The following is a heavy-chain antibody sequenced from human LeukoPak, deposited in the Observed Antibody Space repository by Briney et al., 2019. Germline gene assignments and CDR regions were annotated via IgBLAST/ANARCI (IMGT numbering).Heavy chain of an antibody. CDR2: VNEDGSEK. D-gene: IGHD4-11*01. Sequence: GGSLRLSCTASGFTFSNYWMMWVRQAPGKGLEWVANVNEDGSEKYYADSVEGRFTISRDNAKNSLDLQMNSLRADDTAIYYCARSKIDYWGQGTLVTVSS. V-gene: IGHV3-7*01. J-gene: IGHJ4*02. CDR1: GFTFSNYW. CDR3: ARSKIDY.